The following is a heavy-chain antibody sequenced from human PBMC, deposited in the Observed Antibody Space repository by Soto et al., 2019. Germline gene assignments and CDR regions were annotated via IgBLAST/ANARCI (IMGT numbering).Heavy chain of an antibody. J-gene: IGHJ4*02. CDR2: IYYSGST. CDR3: ARGAIYDSTGYLFH. CDR1: GGSVSSGSYY. V-gene: IGHV4-61*01. Sequence: PSETLSLTCTVSGGSVSSGSYYWSWIRQPPGKGLEWIGYIYYSGSTNYNPSLRSRVTISVDTSKNQFSLKLSSVTAADTAVYYCARGAIYDSTGYLFHWGQGTLVTVSS. D-gene: IGHD3-22*01.